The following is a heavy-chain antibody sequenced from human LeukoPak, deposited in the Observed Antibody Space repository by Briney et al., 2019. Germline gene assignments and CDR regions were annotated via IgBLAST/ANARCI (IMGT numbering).Heavy chain of an antibody. CDR1: GFTFSGSA. CDR2: IRSKANSYAT. CDR3: IRSYGSWNYSP. Sequence: GGSLKLSCAASGFTFSGSAMHWVRQASGKGLEWVGRIRSKANSYATAYAASVKGRFTISRDDSKNTAYLQMNSLKTEDTAVYYCIRSYGSWNYSPWGQGTLVTVSS. J-gene: IGHJ5*02. D-gene: IGHD3-10*01. V-gene: IGHV3-73*01.